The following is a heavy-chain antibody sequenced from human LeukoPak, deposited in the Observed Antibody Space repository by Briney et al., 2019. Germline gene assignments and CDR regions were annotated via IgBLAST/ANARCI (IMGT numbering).Heavy chain of an antibody. CDR1: GFTFSSRS. V-gene: IGHV3-21*01. CDR3: ASGGWYCTGGSCFVNWFDP. CDR2: ISSSSTYI. D-gene: IGHD2-15*01. J-gene: IGHJ5*02. Sequence: GGSLRLSCAASGFTFSSRSMNWVRQAPGKGLEWVSSISSSSTYIYYADSVKGRFTISRDNAKNSLYLQMNSLRAEDTAVYYYASGGWYCTGGSCFVNWFDPWGQGTLVTVSS.